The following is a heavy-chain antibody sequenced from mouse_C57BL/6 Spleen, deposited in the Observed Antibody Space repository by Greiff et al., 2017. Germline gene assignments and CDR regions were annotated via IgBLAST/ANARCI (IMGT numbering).Heavy chain of an antibody. CDR3: AKTESYDGYFDV. V-gene: IGHV5-17*01. J-gene: IGHJ1*03. Sequence: EVKVVESGGGLVKPGGSLKLSCAASGFTFSDYGMHWVRQAPEKGLEWVAYISSGSSTIYYAATVKGRFTISRDNAKNTLFLQMTSLRSEDTAMYYCAKTESYDGYFDVWGTGTTVTVSS. D-gene: IGHD2-12*01. CDR2: ISSGSSTI. CDR1: GFTFSDYG.